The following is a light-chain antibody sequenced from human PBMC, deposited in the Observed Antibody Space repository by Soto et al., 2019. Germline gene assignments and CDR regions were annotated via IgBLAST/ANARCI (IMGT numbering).Light chain of an antibody. CDR3: CSYAGSYTFGT. Sequence: QSALTQSRSVSGSPGQSVTISCTGTSSDVGGYNYVSWYQQHPGKAPKLMIYDVSQRPSGVPDRFSGSKSGNTASLTISGLQTDDEADYYCCSYAGSYTFGTFGGGTKLTVL. V-gene: IGLV2-11*01. CDR1: SSDVGGYNY. J-gene: IGLJ2*01. CDR2: DVS.